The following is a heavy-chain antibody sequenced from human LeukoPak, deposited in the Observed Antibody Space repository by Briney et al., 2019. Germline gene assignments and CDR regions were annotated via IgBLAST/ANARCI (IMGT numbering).Heavy chain of an antibody. D-gene: IGHD3-10*01. CDR2: ISYDGSNE. J-gene: IGHJ4*02. CDR1: GFTFSRYA. Sequence: GRSLRLSCAASGFTFSRYAMHWVRQAPGKGLEWVAVISYDGSNEYYADSVKGRFTISRDSSENTLYLQMNSLRVEDTAVYYCARVGYYSSGPFSYFDYWGQGALVTVSS. CDR3: ARVGYYSSGPFSYFDY. V-gene: IGHV3-30-3*01.